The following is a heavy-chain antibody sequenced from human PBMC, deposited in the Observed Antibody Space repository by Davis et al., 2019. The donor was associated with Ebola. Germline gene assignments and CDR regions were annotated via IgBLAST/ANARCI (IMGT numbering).Heavy chain of an antibody. V-gene: IGHV1-8*01. CDR3: VRGRKVARMGSWFDS. Sequence: ASVKVSCKASGYTFTSYDINWVRQATGQGLEWMGWMNPNSGNTGYAQKFQGRVTMTRNTSISTAYMELSSLRSEDTAVYYCVRGRKVARMGSWFDSWGQGTLVTVSS. D-gene: IGHD5-12*01. J-gene: IGHJ5*01. CDR1: GYTFTSYD. CDR2: MNPNSGNT.